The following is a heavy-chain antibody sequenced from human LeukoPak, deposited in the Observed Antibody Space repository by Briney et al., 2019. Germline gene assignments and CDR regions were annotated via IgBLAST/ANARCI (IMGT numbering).Heavy chain of an antibody. Sequence: PGGSLRLSCAASGFTFSSYGMHWVRQAPGKGLEWVAVISYDGSNKYYADSVKGRFTISRDNSKNTLYLQMNSLRAEDTAVYYCATNSGSTPHCWGQGTLVTVSS. V-gene: IGHV3-30*03. CDR1: GFTFSSYG. CDR3: ATNSGSTPHC. CDR2: ISYDGSNK. J-gene: IGHJ4*02. D-gene: IGHD1-26*01.